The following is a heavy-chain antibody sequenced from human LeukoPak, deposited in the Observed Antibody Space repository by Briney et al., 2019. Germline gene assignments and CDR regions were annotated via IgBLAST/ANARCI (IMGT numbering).Heavy chain of an antibody. CDR1: GFTFSSYE. CDR3: ARGGTLRGALGFIDY. V-gene: IGHV3-48*03. D-gene: IGHD5/OR15-5a*01. Sequence: PGGSLRLSCAASGFTFSSYEMNWVRQAPGKGLEWVSYISSSGSTIYYADSVKGRFTISRDNAKNSLYLQMNSLRAEDTAVYYCARGGTLRGALGFIDYWGQGTLVTVSS. J-gene: IGHJ4*02. CDR2: ISSSGSTI.